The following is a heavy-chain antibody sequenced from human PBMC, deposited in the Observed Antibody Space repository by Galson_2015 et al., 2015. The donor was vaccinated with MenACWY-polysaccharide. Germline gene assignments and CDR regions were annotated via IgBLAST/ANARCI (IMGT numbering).Heavy chain of an antibody. CDR2: IGATGGDT. J-gene: IGHJ4*02. V-gene: IGHV3-23*01. CDR1: GFTFNRFS. D-gene: IGHD7-27*01. CDR3: ARDRITRDSRWEFDY. Sequence: SLRLSCAASGFTFNRFSMSWVRQAPMKGLEWVSGIGATGGDTHYADPVKGRFSISRDNSKNTLFLQMNSLRAEDTAIYYCARDRITRDSRWEFDYWGQGILVTVSA.